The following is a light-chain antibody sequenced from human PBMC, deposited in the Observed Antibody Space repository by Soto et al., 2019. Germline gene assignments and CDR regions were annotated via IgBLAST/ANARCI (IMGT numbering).Light chain of an antibody. J-gene: IGLJ1*01. CDR3: SSYSISTAYL. CDR2: EVS. CDR1: SSGVGGYGY. V-gene: IGLV2-14*01. Sequence: QSALTQPASVSACPGQSITISCTGTSSGVGGYGYVSWYQLHPGKAPKLMVFEVSNRPSGVSYRFSGSKSGNTASLTISGLQAEDEADYFCSSYSISTAYLFGTGTKVTVL.